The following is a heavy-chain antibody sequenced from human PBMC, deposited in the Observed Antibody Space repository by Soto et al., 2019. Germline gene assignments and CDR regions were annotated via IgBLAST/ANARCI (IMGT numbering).Heavy chain of an antibody. CDR2: IYYSGST. J-gene: IGHJ1*01. CDR1: GGSISSGGYY. CDR3: ARVFTYYYDSSGGNEVYFQH. V-gene: IGHV4-31*03. Sequence: SETLSLTCTVSGGSISSGGYYWSWIRQHPGKGLDWIGYIYYSGSTYYNPSLKSRVTISVDTSKNQFSLKLSSVTAADTAVYYCARVFTYYYDSSGGNEVYFQHWGQGTLVTVSS. D-gene: IGHD3-22*01.